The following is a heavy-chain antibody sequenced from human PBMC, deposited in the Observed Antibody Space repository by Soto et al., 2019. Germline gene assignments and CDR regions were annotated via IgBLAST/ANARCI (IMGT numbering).Heavy chain of an antibody. CDR3: ARDPSGYDVRRYYYGMDV. CDR1: GYTFTIYG. V-gene: IGHV1-18*01. CDR2: ISAYNGNT. Sequence: ASLKVSCKASGYTFTIYGISWVRQAPGQGLEWMGWISAYNGNTNYAQKLQGRVTMTTDTSTSTAYMELRSLRSDDTAVYYCARDPSGYDVRRYYYGMDVWGQGTTVTVSS. D-gene: IGHD5-12*01. J-gene: IGHJ6*02.